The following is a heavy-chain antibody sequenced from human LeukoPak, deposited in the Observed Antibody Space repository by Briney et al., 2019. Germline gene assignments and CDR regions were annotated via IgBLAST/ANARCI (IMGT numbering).Heavy chain of an antibody. CDR1: GGTFSSYA. Sequence: GASVKVSCKASGGTFSSYAISWVRQAPGQGLEWMGRIIPILGIANYAQKFQGRVTITADESTSTAYMELSSLRSEDTAVYYCARYKPSDFWRGYYRNWFDPWGQGTLVTVSS. J-gene: IGHJ5*02. CDR3: ARYKPSDFWRGYYRNWFDP. CDR2: IIPILGIA. V-gene: IGHV1-69*04. D-gene: IGHD3-3*01.